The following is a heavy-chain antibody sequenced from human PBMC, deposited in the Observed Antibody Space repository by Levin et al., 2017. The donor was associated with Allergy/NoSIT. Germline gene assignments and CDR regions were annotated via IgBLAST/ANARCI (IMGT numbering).Heavy chain of an antibody. J-gene: IGHJ4*02. V-gene: IGHV3-9*01. CDR2: ISWNSGRI. CDR1: GFSLDDYG. Sequence: SLRLSCAASGFSLDDYGMHWVRQRPGKGPEWVSSISWNSGRIGYADSVRGRFTISRDDAKNSLYLQMDSLRAADTAVYYCARTSGESAVDYWGQGTLVTVSS. CDR3: ARTSGESAVDY. D-gene: IGHD3-10*01.